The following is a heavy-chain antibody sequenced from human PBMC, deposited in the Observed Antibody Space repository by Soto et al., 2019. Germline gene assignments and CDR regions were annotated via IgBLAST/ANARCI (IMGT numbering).Heavy chain of an antibody. CDR1: GYTFTSYG. CDR2: ISAYNGNT. J-gene: IGHJ4*02. D-gene: IGHD3-16*02. CDR3: ARVDYIWGSYRFLSQRDTNYFDY. Sequence: ASVKVSCKASGYTFTSYGISWVRQAPGQGLEWMGWISAYNGNTNYAQKLQGRVTMTTDTSTSTAYMELRSLRSDDTAVYYCARVDYIWGSYRFLSQRDTNYFDYWGQGTLVTVSS. V-gene: IGHV1-18*01.